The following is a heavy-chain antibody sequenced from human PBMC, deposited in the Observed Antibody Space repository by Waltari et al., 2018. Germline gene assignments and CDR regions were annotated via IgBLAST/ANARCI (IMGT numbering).Heavy chain of an antibody. CDR3: ARPSTEYYYYYYYMDV. CDR2: ISNSGSTV. CDR1: GFTFSNYE. V-gene: IGHV3-48*03. J-gene: IGHJ6*03. Sequence: EVQVVESGGGLVQPGGSLRLSCAASGFTFSNYEMNWARQAPGKGLEWVSYISNSGSTVYYADSVKGRFTISRDNAKNSLYLEMNSLRAEDTAVYYCARPSTEYYYYYYYMDVWGKGTTVTVS.